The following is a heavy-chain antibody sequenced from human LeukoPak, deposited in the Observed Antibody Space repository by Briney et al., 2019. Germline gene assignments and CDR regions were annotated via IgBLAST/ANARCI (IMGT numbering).Heavy chain of an antibody. D-gene: IGHD1-26*01. J-gene: IGHJ4*02. CDR2: ISSYSTYI. V-gene: IGHV3-21*01. CDR1: GFTFSGYS. CDR3: ARLSGNFGSYYFDY. Sequence: GGSLRLSCAASGFTFSGYSINWVRQAPGKGLEWVSSISSYSTYIYYADSVKGRFTISRDNAKNSLYLQMSSLRAEDTAVSYCARLSGNFGSYYFDYWGQGTLVTVSS.